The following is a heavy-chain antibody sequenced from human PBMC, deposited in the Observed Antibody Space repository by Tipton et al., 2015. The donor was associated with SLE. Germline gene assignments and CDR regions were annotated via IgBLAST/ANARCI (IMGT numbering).Heavy chain of an antibody. J-gene: IGHJ4*02. V-gene: IGHV4-61*02. D-gene: IGHD3-22*01. CDR1: GGSISTTGYY. Sequence: TLSLTCTVSGGSISTTGYYWSWIRQPAGKGLEWIGRLYKSGSSNYNAALKSRVTMSVDTSKNQLSLKLSSVTAADTAVYYCARGGTYHDISGNIDYWGQGTLVTASS. CDR2: LYKSGSS. CDR3: ARGGTYHDISGNIDY.